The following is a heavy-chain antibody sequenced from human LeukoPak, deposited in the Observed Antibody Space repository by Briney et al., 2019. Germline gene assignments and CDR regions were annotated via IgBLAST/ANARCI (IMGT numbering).Heavy chain of an antibody. D-gene: IGHD2-15*01. J-gene: IGHJ4*02. CDR3: AKAGNGRPKRYCSGGSCDIFDY. CDR1: GFTLSSYG. Sequence: HTGGSLRLSCAASGFTLSSYGMSWVRQAPGKGLEWVSAISGSGGSTYYADSVKGRFTISRDNSKNTLYLQMNSLRAEDTAVYYCAKAGNGRPKRYCSGGSCDIFDYWGQGTLVTVSS. V-gene: IGHV3-23*01. CDR2: ISGSGGST.